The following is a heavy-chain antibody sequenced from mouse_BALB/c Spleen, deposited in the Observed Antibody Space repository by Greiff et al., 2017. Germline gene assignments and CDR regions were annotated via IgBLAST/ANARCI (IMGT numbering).Heavy chain of an antibody. D-gene: IGHD1-1*01. CDR1: GYAFSSYW. J-gene: IGHJ4*01. Sequence: VQLQQSGAELVRPGSSVKISCKASGYAFSSYWMNWVKQRPGQGLEWIGQIYPGDGDTNYNGKFKGKATLTADKSSSTAYMQLSSLTSEDSAVYFCARVDFYCYGSFYAMDYWGQGTSVTVSS. CDR2: IYPGDGDT. CDR3: ARVDFYCYGSFYAMDY. V-gene: IGHV1-80*01.